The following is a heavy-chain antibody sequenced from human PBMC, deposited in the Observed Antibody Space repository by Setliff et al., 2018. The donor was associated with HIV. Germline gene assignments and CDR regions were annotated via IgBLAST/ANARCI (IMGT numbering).Heavy chain of an antibody. CDR2: IYTSGST. Sequence: PSETLSLTCTVSGGSISSYYWSWIRQPPGKGLEWIGYIYTSGSTNYNPSLKSQVTISVDTSKNQFSLKLSSVTAADTAVYYCAREGVGATPGYFDYWGQGTLVTVSS. CDR1: GGSISSYY. D-gene: IGHD1-26*01. CDR3: AREGVGATPGYFDY. J-gene: IGHJ4*02. V-gene: IGHV4-4*08.